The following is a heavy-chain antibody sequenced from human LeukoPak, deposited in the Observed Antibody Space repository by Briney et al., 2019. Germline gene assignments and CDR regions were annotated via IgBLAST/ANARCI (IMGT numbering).Heavy chain of an antibody. Sequence: GGSLRLSCAASGFTFSSYNMNWVRQAPGKGLEWVSSIISRSSYIYYADSVKGRFTISRDNSKNTLYMQMNSLRAEDSAVYYCARDHHRRLYDSQARDTFDIWGQGTMVTVSS. CDR1: GFTFSSYN. CDR2: IISRSSYI. V-gene: IGHV3-21*01. D-gene: IGHD3-22*01. J-gene: IGHJ3*02. CDR3: ARDHHRRLYDSQARDTFDI.